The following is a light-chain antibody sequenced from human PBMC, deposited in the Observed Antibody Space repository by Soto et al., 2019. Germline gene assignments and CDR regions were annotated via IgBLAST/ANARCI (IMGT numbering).Light chain of an antibody. J-gene: IGKJ1*01. CDR3: QEYNTWPWT. CDR2: GAS. CDR1: QSVNSN. Sequence: TVMTQSPATLSVSPWERATLSCRARQSVNSNLAWYQQKLGQAPRVLIYGASTRATGIPARFSGSGSGTEFILTISSLQSEDFAVYYCQEYNTWPWTFGQGTKVDIK. V-gene: IGKV3-15*01.